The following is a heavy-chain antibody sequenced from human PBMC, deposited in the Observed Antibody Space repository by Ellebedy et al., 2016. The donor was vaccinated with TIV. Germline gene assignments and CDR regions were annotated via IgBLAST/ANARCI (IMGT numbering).Heavy chain of an antibody. CDR1: GYIFTGYY. J-gene: IGHJ6*02. Sequence: ASVKVSXXASGYIFTGYYMYWVRQAPGQGLEWMGWINPNTGGTNYAQNFQGRVTMTRDTSISTAYMELSRLRSDDTAVYYCARGGYYGSGDYYYAMDVWGQGTTVTVSS. CDR3: ARGGYYGSGDYYYAMDV. D-gene: IGHD3-10*01. V-gene: IGHV1-2*02. CDR2: INPNTGGT.